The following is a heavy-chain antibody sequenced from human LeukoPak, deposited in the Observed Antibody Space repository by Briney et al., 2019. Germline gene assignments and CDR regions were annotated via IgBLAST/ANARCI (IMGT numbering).Heavy chain of an antibody. Sequence: ASVKVSCRASGYTFTSYGISWVRQAPGQGLEWMGWISAYNGNTNYAQKLQGRVTMTTDTSTSTAYMELRSLRSDDTAVYYCARDYAVDCSSTSCYENGDYYYYYYMDVWGKGTTVTVSS. CDR1: GYTFTSYG. V-gene: IGHV1-18*01. D-gene: IGHD2-2*01. CDR2: ISAYNGNT. J-gene: IGHJ6*03. CDR3: ARDYAVDCSSTSCYENGDYYYYYYMDV.